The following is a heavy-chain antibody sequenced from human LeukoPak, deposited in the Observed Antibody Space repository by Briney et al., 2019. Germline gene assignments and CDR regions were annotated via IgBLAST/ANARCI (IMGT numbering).Heavy chain of an antibody. CDR2: ISYDGSNK. CDR1: GFTFSSYG. V-gene: IGHV3-30*18. D-gene: IGHD3-3*01. Sequence: GGSLRLSCAASGFTFSSYGMHWVRQAPGKGLEWVAVISYDGSNKCYADSVKGRFTISRDNSKNTLYLQMNSLRAEDTAVYYCAKDGSAYYDFWRGYSTGYYYYGMDVWGQGTTVTVSS. CDR3: AKDGSAYYDFWRGYSTGYYYYGMDV. J-gene: IGHJ6*02.